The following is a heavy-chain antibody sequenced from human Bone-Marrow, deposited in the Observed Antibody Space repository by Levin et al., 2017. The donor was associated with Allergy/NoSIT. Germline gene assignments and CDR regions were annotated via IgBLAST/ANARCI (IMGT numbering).Heavy chain of an antibody. V-gene: IGHV3-23*01. D-gene: IGHD5-12*01. CDR2: ISGSGGST. CDR3: TYSGYDQNYYYYMDV. J-gene: IGHJ6*03. CDR1: GFTFSSYA. Sequence: GGSLRLSCAASGFTFSSYAMSWVRQAPGKGLEWVSAISGSGGSTYYADSVKGRFTISRDNSKNTLYLQMNSLRAEDTAVYYCTYSGYDQNYYYYMDVWGKGTTVTVSS.